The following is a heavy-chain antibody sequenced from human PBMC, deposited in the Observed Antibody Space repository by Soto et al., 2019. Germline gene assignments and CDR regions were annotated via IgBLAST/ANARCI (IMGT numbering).Heavy chain of an antibody. CDR3: ARESGGATATLDYYYFYMDV. CDR2: INPNSGVT. V-gene: IGHV1-2*04. D-gene: IGHD5-12*01. CDR1: GDTFTDYY. J-gene: IGHJ6*03. Sequence: QVQLVQSGAEVKKPGASVTVSCRSSGDTFTDYYMHWVRQAPGQGLEWMGWINPNSGVTKYAQKFQGWVTMTRDTSIRTVYMQLSRLRSDXTAVYYCARESGGATATLDYYYFYMDVWGTGTTVTVSS.